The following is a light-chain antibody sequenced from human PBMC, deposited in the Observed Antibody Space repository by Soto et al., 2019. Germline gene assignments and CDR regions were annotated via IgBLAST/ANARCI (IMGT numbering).Light chain of an antibody. V-gene: IGLV2-14*01. CDR3: SSYTSSSTYV. J-gene: IGLJ1*01. Sequence: QSVLTQPPSASGSPGQSVTISCIGASGDVGGYNYVSWYQQHPGKAPKLMIYEVSSRPSGVSNRFSGSKSGNTASLTISGLQAEDEADYYCSSYTSSSTYVFGTGTKVTVL. CDR2: EVS. CDR1: SGDVGGYNY.